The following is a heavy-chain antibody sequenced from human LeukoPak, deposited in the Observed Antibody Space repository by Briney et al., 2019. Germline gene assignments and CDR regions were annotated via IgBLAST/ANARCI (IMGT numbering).Heavy chain of an antibody. D-gene: IGHD6-13*01. CDR2: IYYSGST. Sequence: SETLSLTCTVSGGSISSYYWSWIRQPPGKGLEWIGYIYYSGSTNYNPSLKSRVTISVDTSKNQFSLKLSSVTAADTAVYYCARGNIAAASRYIDYWGQGTLVTVSS. CDR3: ARGNIAAASRYIDY. J-gene: IGHJ4*02. V-gene: IGHV4-59*01. CDR1: GGSISSYY.